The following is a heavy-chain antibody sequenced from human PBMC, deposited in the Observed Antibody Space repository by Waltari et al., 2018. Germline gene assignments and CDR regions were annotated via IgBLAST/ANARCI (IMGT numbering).Heavy chain of an antibody. CDR1: GYTFTGSY. CDR3: ARALSGYESA. D-gene: IGHD5-12*01. CDR2: INPNSGDT. J-gene: IGHJ5*02. Sequence: QVQLVQSGAEVKNPGASVKVSCKASGYTFTGSYMHWVRQAPGQGLEWMGRINPNSGDTNFEQKFQDRVTMTRDTSISTAYMELSGLRSDDTAMYYCARALSGYESAWGQGTLVTVSS. V-gene: IGHV1-2*06.